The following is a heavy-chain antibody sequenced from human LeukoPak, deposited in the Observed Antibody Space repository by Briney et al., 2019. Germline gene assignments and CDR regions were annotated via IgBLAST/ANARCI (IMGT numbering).Heavy chain of an antibody. D-gene: IGHD3-10*01. V-gene: IGHV5-51*01. CDR1: GYSFTSYW. Sequence: GESLKISCKGSGYSFTSYWIGWVRQMPGKGLEWMGIIYPGDSDTRYSPSFQGQVTISADKSISTAYLQWSSLKASDTAMYYCARYGVGSYRALYYFDYWGQGTLVTVSS. CDR3: ARYGVGSYRALYYFDY. CDR2: IYPGDSDT. J-gene: IGHJ4*02.